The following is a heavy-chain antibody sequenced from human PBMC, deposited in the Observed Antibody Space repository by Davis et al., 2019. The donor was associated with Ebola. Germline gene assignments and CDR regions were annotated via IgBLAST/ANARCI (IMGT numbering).Heavy chain of an antibody. CDR3: AKVGGSYPYFDY. V-gene: IGHV3-30*18. J-gene: IGHJ4*02. CDR1: GFTFSSYW. D-gene: IGHD1-26*01. Sequence: GESLKISCAASGFTFSSYWMSWVRQAPGKGLEWVAVISFDGSNKYYADSVKGRFTISRDNSKNTLYLQMNSLRAEDTAVYYCAKVGGSYPYFDYWGQGTLVIVSS. CDR2: ISFDGSNK.